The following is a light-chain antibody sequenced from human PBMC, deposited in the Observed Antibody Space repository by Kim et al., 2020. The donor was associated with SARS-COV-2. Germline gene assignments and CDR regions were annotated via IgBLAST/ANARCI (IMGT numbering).Light chain of an antibody. Sequence: SYELTQPPSVSVSPGQTASITFSGDKLGDKYACWYQQKPGQSPVLVIYQDSKRPSGIPERFSGSNSGNTATLTISGTQAMDEADYYCQAWDSSTAVFGGGTQLTVL. CDR1: KLGDKY. CDR2: QDS. V-gene: IGLV3-1*01. J-gene: IGLJ3*02. CDR3: QAWDSSTAV.